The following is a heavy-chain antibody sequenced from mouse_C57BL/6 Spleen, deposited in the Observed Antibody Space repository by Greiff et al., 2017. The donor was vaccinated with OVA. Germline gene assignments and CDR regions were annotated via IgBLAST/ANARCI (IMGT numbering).Heavy chain of an antibody. V-gene: IGHV1-72*01. J-gene: IGHJ3*01. CDR3: ALDYYGSAWFAY. D-gene: IGHD1-1*01. CDR2: IDPNSGGT. CDR1: GYTFTSYW. Sequence: QVQLKQPGAELVKPGASVKLSCKASGYTFTSYWMHWVKQRPGRGLEWIGRIDPNSGGTKYNEKFKSKATLTVDKPSSTAYMQLSSLTSEDSAVYYCALDYYGSAWFAYWGQGTLVTVSA.